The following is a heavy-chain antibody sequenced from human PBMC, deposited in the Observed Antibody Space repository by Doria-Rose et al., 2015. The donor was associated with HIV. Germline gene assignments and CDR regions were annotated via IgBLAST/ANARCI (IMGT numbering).Heavy chain of an antibody. Sequence: TLKESGPVLVKPTEALTLTCTVSGVSLSSPGMGVSWIRQPPGKALEWLANIFSDDERYYKTSLKSRLTISRGTSKSQVVLTMTDMDPVDTATYYCARIKSSRWYHKYYFDFWGQGTLVIVSA. V-gene: IGHV2-26*01. J-gene: IGHJ4*02. D-gene: IGHD6-13*01. CDR2: IFSDDER. CDR3: ARIKSSRWYHKYYFDF. CDR1: GVSLSSPGMG.